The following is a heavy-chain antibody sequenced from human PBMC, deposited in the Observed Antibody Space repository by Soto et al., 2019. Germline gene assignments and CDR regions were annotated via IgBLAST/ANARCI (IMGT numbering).Heavy chain of an antibody. CDR3: ARIRLDEMATIGRGDWFDP. Sequence: TLSLTCTVSGGSISSGDYYWSWIRQPPGKGLEWIGYIYYSGSTYYNPSLKSRVTISVDTSKNQFSLKLSSVTAADTAVYYCARIRLDEMATIGRGDWFDPWGQGTLVTVSS. CDR2: IYYSGST. CDR1: GGSISSGDYY. D-gene: IGHD5-12*01. V-gene: IGHV4-30-4*01. J-gene: IGHJ5*02.